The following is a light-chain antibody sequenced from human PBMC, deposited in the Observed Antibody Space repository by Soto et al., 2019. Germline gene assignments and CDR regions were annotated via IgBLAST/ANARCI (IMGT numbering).Light chain of an antibody. Sequence: VLTQSPGTLSLSPGERATLSCRASQSVSSSYLAWYQQKPGQAPRLLIFGASSRATGIADRFSGSGSGTDFTLTISRLVPEDFAVYYCQQYGSSPLTFGGGTKVDIK. J-gene: IGKJ4*01. CDR2: GAS. CDR1: QSVSSSY. CDR3: QQYGSSPLT. V-gene: IGKV3-20*01.